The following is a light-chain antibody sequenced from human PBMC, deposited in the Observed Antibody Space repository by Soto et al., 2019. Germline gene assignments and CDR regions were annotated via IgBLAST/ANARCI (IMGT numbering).Light chain of an antibody. CDR2: DNN. V-gene: IGLV1-51*01. CDR3: GTWDSSLSAAF. CDR1: SSNIGNNY. Sequence: QSVLTHPPSVSAAPGQKVTISCSGSSSNIGNNYVSWYQQLPGTAPKLLIYDNNKRPSGIPDRFSGSKSGTSATLGITGLQTGDEADYYCGTWDSSLSAAFFGGGTKLTVL. J-gene: IGLJ2*01.